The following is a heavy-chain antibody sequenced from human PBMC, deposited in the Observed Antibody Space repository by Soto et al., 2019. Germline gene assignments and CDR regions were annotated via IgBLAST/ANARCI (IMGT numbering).Heavy chain of an antibody. D-gene: IGHD6-13*01. Sequence: PGGSLRLSCAASGFTFSSYGMHWVRQAPGKGMEWVAVISYVGSNKYYADSVKGRFTISRDNSKNTLYLQMNSLRAEDTAVYYCAKSQSSSRYGSKDYWGQGTLVTVSS. CDR2: ISYVGSNK. V-gene: IGHV3-30*18. CDR3: AKSQSSSRYGSKDY. J-gene: IGHJ4*02. CDR1: GFTFSSYG.